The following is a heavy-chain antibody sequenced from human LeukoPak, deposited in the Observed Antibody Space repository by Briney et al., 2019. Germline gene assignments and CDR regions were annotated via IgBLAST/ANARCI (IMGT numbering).Heavy chain of an antibody. J-gene: IGHJ4*02. Sequence: SETLSLTCTVSGVSISSYYWSWIRQPPGKGPEWIAYISYSGGANYNPSLKSRVTISLDTPKNQFSLKLSSVTAADTAAYYCAKLVGITTVGDYWGQGTLVTVSS. V-gene: IGHV4-59*08. D-gene: IGHD1-26*01. CDR3: AKLVGITTVGDY. CDR1: GVSISSYY. CDR2: ISYSGGA.